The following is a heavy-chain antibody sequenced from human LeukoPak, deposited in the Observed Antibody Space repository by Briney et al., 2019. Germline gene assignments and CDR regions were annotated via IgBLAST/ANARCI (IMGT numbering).Heavy chain of an antibody. V-gene: IGHV1-2*02. D-gene: IGHD2-2*01. CDR3: ARDLVVVPAAMPNYYYYGMDV. J-gene: IGHJ6*02. Sequence: ASVKVSCKASGYTFTGDYMHWVRQAPGQGLEWMGWINPNSGGTNYAQKFQGRVTMTRDTSISTAYMELSRLRSDDTAVYYCARDLVVVPAAMPNYYYYGMDVWGQGTTVTVSS. CDR2: INPNSGGT. CDR1: GYTFTGDY.